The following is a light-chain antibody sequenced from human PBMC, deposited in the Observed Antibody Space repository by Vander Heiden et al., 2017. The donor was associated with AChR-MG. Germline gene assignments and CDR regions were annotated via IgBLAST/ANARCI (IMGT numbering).Light chain of an antibody. J-gene: IGLJ2*01. V-gene: IGLV3-21*02. CDR3: QVWDSGSDHVV. CDR1: NIRSKS. CDR2: DDS. Sequence: SYVVTPPPSVSVAPGQTARITCGGNNIRSKSVHWYQRKPGQSPVLVVYDDSDRPSGSPERCSGSNAGDTATLTITRIEAGDEADYYCQVWDSGSDHVVFGGGTRLTVL.